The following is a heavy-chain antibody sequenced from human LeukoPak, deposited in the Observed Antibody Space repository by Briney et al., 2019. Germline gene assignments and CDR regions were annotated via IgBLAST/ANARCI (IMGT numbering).Heavy chain of an antibody. CDR3: ATSKYSGNHPLHY. V-gene: IGHV1-69-2*01. CDR2: VDPENGEI. Sequence: ASVKVSCKASGHTFTDSYMHWVQQAPGKGLEWMGRVDPENGEIVYAEKFQGRVTITADTSTDTAYMELGSLRSEDTAVYYCATSKYSGNHPLHYWGQGNLVTVSS. D-gene: IGHD1-26*01. J-gene: IGHJ4*02. CDR1: GHTFTDSY.